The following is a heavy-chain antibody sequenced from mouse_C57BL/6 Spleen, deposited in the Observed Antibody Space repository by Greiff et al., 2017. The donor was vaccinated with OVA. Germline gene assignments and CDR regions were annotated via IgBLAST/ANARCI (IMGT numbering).Heavy chain of an antibody. Sequence: QVQLKQPGAELVKPGASVKLSCKASGYTFTSYWMHWVKQRPGRGLEWIGRIEPNSGGTKYNEKFKSKATLTVDKPSSTAYMQLSSLTSEDSAVYYCARSDSSGYGAMDYWGQGTSVTVSS. CDR3: ARSDSSGYGAMDY. CDR2: IEPNSGGT. V-gene: IGHV1-72*01. CDR1: GYTFTSYW. D-gene: IGHD3-2*02. J-gene: IGHJ4*01.